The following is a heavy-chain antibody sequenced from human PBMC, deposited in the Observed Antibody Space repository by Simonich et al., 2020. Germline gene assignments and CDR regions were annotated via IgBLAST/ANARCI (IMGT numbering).Heavy chain of an antibody. CDR1: GFTFSGSA. D-gene: IGHD3-10*01. V-gene: IGHV3-73*02. CDR2: IRRKANSDET. J-gene: IGHJ4*02. Sequence: EVQLVQSGGGLVQPGGSLKLSCAASGFTFSGSAMHWVRQASGKGLEWGGRIRRKANSDETSYAASVKGRFTISRDDSKNTAYLQMNSLKTEDTAVYYCTRFDYYGSGSYYFDYWGQGTLVTVSS. CDR3: TRFDYYGSGSYYFDY.